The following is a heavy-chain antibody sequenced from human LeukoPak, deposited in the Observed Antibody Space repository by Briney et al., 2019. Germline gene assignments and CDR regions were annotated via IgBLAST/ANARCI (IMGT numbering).Heavy chain of an antibody. J-gene: IGHJ4*02. CDR2: INHSGST. V-gene: IGHV4-34*01. Sequence: SETLSLTCAVYGGSFSGYYWSWIRQPPGKGLEWIGEINHSGSTNYNPSLKSRVTISVDTSKNQFSLKLSSVTAADTAVYYCARGTPWFGDYQYYFDYWGQGTLVTVSS. D-gene: IGHD3-10*01. CDR3: ARGTPWFGDYQYYFDY. CDR1: GGSFSGYY.